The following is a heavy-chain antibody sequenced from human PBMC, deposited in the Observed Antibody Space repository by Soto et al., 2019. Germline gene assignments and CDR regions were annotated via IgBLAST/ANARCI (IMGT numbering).Heavy chain of an antibody. J-gene: IGHJ1*01. CDR1: GVSMNNYY. CDR3: AKSGHTFERVI. V-gene: IGHV4-59*01. Sequence: QVQLQESGPGLVKPSETLSLTCSVSGVSMNNYYGSWIRQSPGKGLEHIGYMLFGGDANYSPSLRSRVTISVDTSSNRFCLKLNSMTAADTAIYYCAKSGHTFERVIWGQGILVNVSS. D-gene: IGHD3-16*01. CDR2: MLFGGDA.